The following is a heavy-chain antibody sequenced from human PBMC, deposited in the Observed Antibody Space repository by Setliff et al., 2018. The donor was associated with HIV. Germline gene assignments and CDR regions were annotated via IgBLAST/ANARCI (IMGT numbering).Heavy chain of an antibody. Sequence: PSGTLSLTCTVSGGSISRGSYYWSWIRQPAGKGLEWIGRIYTNGNTNYNPSLKSRVTVSADTSKNQFSLKLTSVTAADTAVYYCARGDPFTDFDSWGQGTLVTVSS. V-gene: IGHV4-61*02. D-gene: IGHD3-16*01. CDR3: ARGDPFTDFDS. CDR2: IYTNGNT. J-gene: IGHJ4*02. CDR1: GGSISRGSYY.